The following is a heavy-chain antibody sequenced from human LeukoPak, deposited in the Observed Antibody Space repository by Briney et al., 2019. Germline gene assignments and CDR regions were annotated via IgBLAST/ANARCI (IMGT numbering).Heavy chain of an antibody. V-gene: IGHV4-59*01. D-gene: IGHD4-17*01. CDR1: GGSFSGYY. CDR2: IYYSGST. Sequence: SETLSLTCAVYGGSFSGYYWSWIRQPPGKGLEWIGYIYYSGSTNYNPSLKSRVTISADTSKNQFSLKLNSVNAADTAVYYRARAYGDYSYYFDYWGQGILVTVSS. CDR3: ARAYGDYSYYFDY. J-gene: IGHJ4*02.